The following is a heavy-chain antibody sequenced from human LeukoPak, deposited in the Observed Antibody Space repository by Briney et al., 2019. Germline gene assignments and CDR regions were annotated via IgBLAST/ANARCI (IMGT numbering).Heavy chain of an antibody. CDR1: GGTFSSYA. J-gene: IGHJ6*04. CDR2: IIPFFGTA. D-gene: IGHD2-21*02. CDR3: AVGGGRICGGGCYLRMDV. V-gene: IGHV1-69*13. Sequence: SAKVSCKASGGTFSSYAISWVRQAPGHGLEWMGGIIPFFGTANYAQKFQGRVTITADESKSTAYMELSSLRSEDTAVYYCAVGGGRICGGGCYLRMDVWGKGTTVTVSS.